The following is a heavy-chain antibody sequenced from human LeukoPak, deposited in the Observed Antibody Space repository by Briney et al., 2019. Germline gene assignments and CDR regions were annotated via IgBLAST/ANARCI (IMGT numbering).Heavy chain of an antibody. V-gene: IGHV3-74*01. CDR1: GFTFSNYW. J-gene: IGHJ4*02. Sequence: GGSLRLSCAASGFTFSNYWMRWVRQAPGKGLVYVSRINSDGSSANYADSVQGRFTISRDNAKNTLYLEMNSLRADDTAVYYCARPVTGTYAPLEYWGQGTLVTVSS. CDR2: INSDGSSA. D-gene: IGHD1-1*01. CDR3: ARPVTGTYAPLEY.